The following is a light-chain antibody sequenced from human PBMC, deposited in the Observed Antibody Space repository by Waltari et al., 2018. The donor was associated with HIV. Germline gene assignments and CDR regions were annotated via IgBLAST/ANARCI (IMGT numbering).Light chain of an antibody. V-gene: IGLV2-14*01. CDR2: KVS. CDR3: SSFSSSSTPYV. CDR1: TSDVGGSNY. Sequence: QSGLTQPASVSGSPGQPLTISCPGPTSDVGGSNYVSWYQQHPGKAPKLIIYKVSNRPSGVSNRFSGSKSGNTASLTISGLQPEDETDYYCSSFSSSSTPYVFGTGTKVTVL. J-gene: IGLJ1*01.